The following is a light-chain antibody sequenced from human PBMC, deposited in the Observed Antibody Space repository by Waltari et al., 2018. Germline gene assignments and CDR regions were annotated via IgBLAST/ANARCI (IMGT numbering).Light chain of an antibody. CDR3: QHCGNAPQT. CDR2: GAS. V-gene: IGKV3-20*01. Sequence: EIVLTQSPGNLTLSPGERATLSCRASQSDSSSYLAWYQQKPGQTPRLLLYGASSRAAGIPDRFSVIASGTDSTLTISRLEPEDFAVYYCQHCGNAPQTFGKGTKVEIK. J-gene: IGKJ1*01. CDR1: QSDSSSY.